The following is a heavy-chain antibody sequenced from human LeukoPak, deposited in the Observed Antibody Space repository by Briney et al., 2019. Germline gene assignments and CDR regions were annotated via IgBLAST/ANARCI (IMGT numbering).Heavy chain of an antibody. CDR3: ARDRTGYTYMDV. V-gene: IGHV3-48*03. CDR1: GFTFSSYE. J-gene: IGHJ6*03. D-gene: IGHD5-18*01. Sequence: GGSLRLSCAASGFTFSSYEMNWVRQAPGKGLEWLSYISNSGATIYYADSVKGRFTISRDNANNSLYLQMSSLRAEDTAVYYCARDRTGYTYMDVWGKGTTVTVSS. CDR2: ISNSGATI.